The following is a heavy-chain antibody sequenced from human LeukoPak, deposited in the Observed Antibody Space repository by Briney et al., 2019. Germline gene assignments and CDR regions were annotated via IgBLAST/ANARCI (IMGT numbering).Heavy chain of an antibody. D-gene: IGHD2-2*01. CDR3: ARHRYCSSTSCYWLSY. CDR1: GFTFSSYA. CDR2: ISGSGGST. V-gene: IGHV3-23*01. J-gene: IGHJ4*02. Sequence: PGGSLRLSCAASGFTFSSYAMSWVRQAPGKGLEWVSAISGSGGSTYYADSVKGRFTISRDNSKNTLYLQMNSLRAEDTAVYYCARHRYCSSTSCYWLSYWGQGTLVTVSS.